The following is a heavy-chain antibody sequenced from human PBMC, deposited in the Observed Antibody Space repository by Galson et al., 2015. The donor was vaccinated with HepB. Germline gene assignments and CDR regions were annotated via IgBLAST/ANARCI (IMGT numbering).Heavy chain of an antibody. CDR3: ARVSGKTDHFDY. CDR2: TYYRSKWYN. Sequence: CAISGDSVSSNSAAWNWIRQSPSRGLEWLGGTYYRSKWYNDYAVSVKSRITVNPDTSKNQFSLQLNSVTPEDTAVYYCARVSGKTDHFDYWGQGTLVTVSS. D-gene: IGHD1-14*01. J-gene: IGHJ4*02. CDR1: GDSVSSNSAA. V-gene: IGHV6-1*01.